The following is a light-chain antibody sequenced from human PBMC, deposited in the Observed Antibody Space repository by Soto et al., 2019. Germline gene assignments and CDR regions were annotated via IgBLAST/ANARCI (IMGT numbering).Light chain of an antibody. V-gene: IGKV3-11*01. J-gene: IGKJ5*01. CDR1: QSVSSY. CDR2: DAS. CDR3: QQRGSWPPSIT. Sequence: EIVLTQSPATLSLSPGERATLSCRASQSVSSYLAWYQQKPGQAPRLLIYDASNRATGIPARFSGSGSGTDFTLTISSLEPEDFAVYYCQQRGSWPPSITVGQGTRLEIK.